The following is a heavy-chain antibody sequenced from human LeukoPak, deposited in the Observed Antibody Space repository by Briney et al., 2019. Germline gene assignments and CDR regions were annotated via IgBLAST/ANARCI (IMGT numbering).Heavy chain of an antibody. Sequence: GGSLRLSCAASGFTFDDYAMHWVRQAPGKGLEWVSGIGWNSGGIVYADSVKGRFAISRDNAKNSLYLQMNSLGAEDTALYYCVKVTAAGFVDHWGQGTLVTVSS. V-gene: IGHV3-9*01. CDR3: VKVTAAGFVDH. CDR2: IGWNSGGI. D-gene: IGHD6-13*01. J-gene: IGHJ4*02. CDR1: GFTFDDYA.